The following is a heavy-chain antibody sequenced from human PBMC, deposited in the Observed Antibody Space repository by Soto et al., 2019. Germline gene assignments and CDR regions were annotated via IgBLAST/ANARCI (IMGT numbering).Heavy chain of an antibody. CDR2: ITSSSSYI. V-gene: IGHV3-21*01. J-gene: IGHJ4*02. CDR1: GFTFSSYS. D-gene: IGHD3-3*01. CDR3: AAGDFWSGFDD. Sequence: GGSLRLSCVASGFTFSSYSMNWVRQAPGKGLEWVSSITSSSSYIYYADSVKGRFTISRDNAKNSLYLQMNSLRAEDTAVYYCAAGDFWSGFDDWGQGTLVTVSS.